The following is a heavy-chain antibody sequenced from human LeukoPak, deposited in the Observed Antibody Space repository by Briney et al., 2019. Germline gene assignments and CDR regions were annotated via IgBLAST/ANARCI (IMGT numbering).Heavy chain of an antibody. Sequence: GGSLRLSCAASGFTFSSYWMHWVRQAPGKGLVWVSRINSDGSSTSYADSVKGRFTISRDNAKNTLYLQMNSLRAEDTAVYYCAREGYSSSYYFDYWGQGTLVTVSS. CDR2: INSDGSST. J-gene: IGHJ4*02. CDR3: AREGYSSSYYFDY. CDR1: GFTFSSYW. V-gene: IGHV3-74*01. D-gene: IGHD6-6*01.